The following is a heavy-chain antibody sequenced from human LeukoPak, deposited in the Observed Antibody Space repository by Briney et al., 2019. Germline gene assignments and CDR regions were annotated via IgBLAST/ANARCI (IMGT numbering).Heavy chain of an antibody. CDR1: GFTFGSYS. D-gene: IGHD3-10*01. CDR2: ISSSSSYI. CDR3: AGEGTSRGY. J-gene: IGHJ4*02. Sequence: PGGSLRLSCAASGFTFGSYSMNWVRQAPGKGLEWVSSISSSSSYISYADSVKGRFTISRDNAKNSLYLQMNSLRAEDTAVYYCAGEGTSRGYWGQGTLVTVSS. V-gene: IGHV3-21*01.